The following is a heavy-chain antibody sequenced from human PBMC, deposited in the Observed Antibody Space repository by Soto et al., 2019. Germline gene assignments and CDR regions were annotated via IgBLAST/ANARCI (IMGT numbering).Heavy chain of an antibody. V-gene: IGHV3-30*03. Sequence: PGGSLRLSCAASGFTFSSYGMHWVRQAPGKGLEWVAVISYDGSNKYYADSVKGRFTISRDNSKNTLYLQMNSLRAEDTAVYYCASPSDVYSSSSYSGMDVWGQGTTVTVYS. CDR2: ISYDGSNK. CDR1: GFTFSSYG. D-gene: IGHD6-6*01. CDR3: ASPSDVYSSSSYSGMDV. J-gene: IGHJ6*02.